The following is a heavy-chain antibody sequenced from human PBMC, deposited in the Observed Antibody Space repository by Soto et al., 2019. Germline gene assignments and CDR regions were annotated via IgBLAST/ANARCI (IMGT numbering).Heavy chain of an antibody. Sequence: ASVGVSCKASGYTVTSYYMHGVRQAPGQGLEWMGIINPSASSTSYAQKIQGRVTMTRDTSTSTAYMDLRSLRSEDTAVYYCARDQAAMPLFYYYYGMDVWGQGTTVTVSS. CDR1: GYTVTSYY. D-gene: IGHD2-2*01. CDR3: ARDQAAMPLFYYYYGMDV. V-gene: IGHV1-46*01. CDR2: INPSASST. J-gene: IGHJ6*02.